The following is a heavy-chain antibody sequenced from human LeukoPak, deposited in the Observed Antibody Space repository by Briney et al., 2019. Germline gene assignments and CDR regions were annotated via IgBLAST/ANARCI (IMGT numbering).Heavy chain of an antibody. CDR3: ARDGGYSGYDADC. V-gene: IGHV3-7*01. Sequence: GGSLRLSCAASGFTFSGFSMSWVRQSPTKGLEWVANIKQDGGEKYYVDSVKGRFTISRDNAKNSLSLQMNSLRAEDTAVYYCARDGGYSGYDADCWGQGTLVTVSS. CDR2: IKQDGGEK. CDR1: GFTFSGFS. D-gene: IGHD5-12*01. J-gene: IGHJ4*02.